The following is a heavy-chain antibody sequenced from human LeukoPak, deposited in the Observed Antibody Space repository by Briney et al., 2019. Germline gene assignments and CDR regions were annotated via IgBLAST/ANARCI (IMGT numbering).Heavy chain of an antibody. CDR1: GGSISNYY. CDR2: IYYSGST. J-gene: IGHJ3*02. CDR3: ARDLSSGPDDAFDI. Sequence: PSETLSLTCTVSGGSISNYYWSWIRQPPGKGLEWIGYIYYSGSTNYNPSLKSRVTISVDTSKNQFSLKLSSVTAADTAVYYCARDLSSGPDDAFDIWGQGTMVTVSS. V-gene: IGHV4-59*01. D-gene: IGHD3-22*01.